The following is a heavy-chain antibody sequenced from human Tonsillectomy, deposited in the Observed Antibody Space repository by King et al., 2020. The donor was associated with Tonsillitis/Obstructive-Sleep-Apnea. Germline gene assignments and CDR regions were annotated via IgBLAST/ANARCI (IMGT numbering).Heavy chain of an antibody. CDR3: AFYYDYIWERPKYLFDY. CDR1: GFTFGDYG. Sequence: VQLVESGGGLVKPGRSLRVSCTASGFTFGDYGMSWFRQAPGKGLEWVAFMRRIAYSGSTEYAASVKGRFTISRDDSESIAYLQMNSLKTEDTALYYCAFYYDYIWERPKYLFDYWGQGTLVTVSS. J-gene: IGHJ4*02. D-gene: IGHD3-16*01. CDR2: MRRIAYSGST. V-gene: IGHV3-49*05.